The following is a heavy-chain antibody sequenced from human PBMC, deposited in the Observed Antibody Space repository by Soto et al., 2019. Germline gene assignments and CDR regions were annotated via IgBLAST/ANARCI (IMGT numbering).Heavy chain of an antibody. V-gene: IGHV3-23*01. D-gene: IGHD2-2*03. Sequence: PGGSLRLSCAASGFTFSSYAMSWVRQAPGKGLEWVSAISGSGGSTYYADSVKGRFTISRDNSKNTLYLQMNSLRAEDTAVYYCAKDFPTGYCSSTSCSTYYYYYGMDVWGQGTTVTVSS. CDR1: GFTFSSYA. CDR3: AKDFPTGYCSSTSCSTYYYYYGMDV. CDR2: ISGSGGST. J-gene: IGHJ6*02.